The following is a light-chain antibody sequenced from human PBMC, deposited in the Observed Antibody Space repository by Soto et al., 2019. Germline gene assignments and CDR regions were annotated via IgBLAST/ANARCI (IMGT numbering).Light chain of an antibody. V-gene: IGKV3-20*01. J-gene: IGKJ2*01. CDR1: QSVSSSY. Sequence: VLAQSPSTLSLSPGERATLSCRASQSVSSSYLAWYQQKPGQAPRLLIYGASSRATGIPDRFSGSGSGTDFTLTISRLEPEDFAVYYCQQYGSSPPYTFGQGTKVDIK. CDR3: QQYGSSPPYT. CDR2: GAS.